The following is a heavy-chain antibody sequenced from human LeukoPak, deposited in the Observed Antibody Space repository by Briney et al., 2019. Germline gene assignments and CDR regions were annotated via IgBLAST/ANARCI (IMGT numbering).Heavy chain of an antibody. CDR2: ISGSGDGT. V-gene: IGHV3-23*01. CDR1: GFTFSSYV. J-gene: IGHJ6*02. Sequence: GGSLRLSCAASGFTFSSYVMSWVRQAPGKGLEWVSTISGSGDGTSYADSVKGRFTISRDNSKNTLYLQMNSLRAEDTAVYYCAKVRTYFYHGLDVWGQGTTVTVSS. CDR3: AKVRTYFYHGLDV. D-gene: IGHD1-14*01.